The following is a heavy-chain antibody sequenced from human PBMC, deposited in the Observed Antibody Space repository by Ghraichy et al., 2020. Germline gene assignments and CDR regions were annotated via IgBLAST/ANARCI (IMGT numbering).Heavy chain of an antibody. V-gene: IGHV3-21*01. D-gene: IGHD6-13*01. J-gene: IGHJ4*02. CDR1: GFTFSSYS. Sequence: GGSLRLSCAASGFTFSSYSMNWVRQAPGKGLEWVSSISSSSSYIYYADSVKGRFTISRDNAKNSLYLQMNSLRAEDTAVYYCARAKIAAAGTLVYWGQGTLVTVSS. CDR2: ISSSSSYI. CDR3: ARAKIAAAGTLVY.